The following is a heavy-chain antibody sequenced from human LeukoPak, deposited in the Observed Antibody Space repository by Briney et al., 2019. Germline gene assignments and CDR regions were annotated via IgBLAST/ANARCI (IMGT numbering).Heavy chain of an antibody. CDR1: GGSISSYY. D-gene: IGHD3-16*01. CDR3: ARRVGGGPFDY. CDR2: IYYSGST. J-gene: IGHJ4*02. Sequence: PSETLSLTCTVSGGSISSYYGSWIRQPPGKGLEWIGYIYYSGSTNYNPSLKSRVTISVDTSKNHFSLKLSSVTAADTAVYYCARRVGGGPFDYWGQGTLVTVSS. V-gene: IGHV4-59*01.